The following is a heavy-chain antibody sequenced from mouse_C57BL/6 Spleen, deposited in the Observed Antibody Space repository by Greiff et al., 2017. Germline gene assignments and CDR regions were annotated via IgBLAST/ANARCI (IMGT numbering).Heavy chain of an antibody. D-gene: IGHD1-1*01. J-gene: IGHJ4*01. Sequence: VQLQQSGAELVRPGASVKLSCTASGFNFKDYYMHWVKQRPEQGLEWIGRIDPEDGDTEYAPKFQGKATMTADTTSNTAYLQLSSLTSEDTAVYYCTGDGSSYDAMDYWGQGTSVTVSS. CDR1: GFNFKDYY. V-gene: IGHV14-1*01. CDR2: IDPEDGDT. CDR3: TGDGSSYDAMDY.